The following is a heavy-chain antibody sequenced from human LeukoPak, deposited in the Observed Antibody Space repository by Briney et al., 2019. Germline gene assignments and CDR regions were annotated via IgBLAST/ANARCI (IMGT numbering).Heavy chain of an antibody. CDR3: ARGLELWIDY. J-gene: IGHJ4*02. CDR2: IWYDGSNK. D-gene: IGHD5-18*01. CDR1: AFTFSRDW. Sequence: GGSLRLSCAASAFTFSRDWMHWVRHAPGKGLEWVAVIWYDGSNKYYADSVKGRFTISRDNSKNTLYLQMNSLRAEDTAVYYCARGLELWIDYWGQGTLVTVSS. V-gene: IGHV3-33*08.